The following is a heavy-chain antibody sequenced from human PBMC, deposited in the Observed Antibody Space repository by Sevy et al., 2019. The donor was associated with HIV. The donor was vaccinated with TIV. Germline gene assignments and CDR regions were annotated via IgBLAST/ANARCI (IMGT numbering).Heavy chain of an antibody. CDR2: ISGSGGST. J-gene: IGHJ4*02. CDR1: GFTFSSYA. CDR3: AKEGRNIVATVLDY. Sequence: GGSLSLSCAASGFTFSSYAMSWVRQPPGRGLEWASAISGSGGSTYYADSVKGRLTISRDNSKNTLYLQMNSLRAEDTAVYYCAKEGRNIVATVLDYWGQGTLVTVSS. V-gene: IGHV3-23*01. D-gene: IGHD5-12*01.